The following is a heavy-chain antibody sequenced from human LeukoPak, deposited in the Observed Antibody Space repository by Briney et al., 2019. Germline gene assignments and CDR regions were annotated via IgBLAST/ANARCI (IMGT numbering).Heavy chain of an antibody. Sequence: PSQTLSLTCTVSGGSISSGGYYWSWIRQHPGKGLEWIGYIYYSGSTYYNPSLKSRVTISVDTSKNQFSLKLSFVTAADTAVYYCARGLRYCSSTSCLNWFDPWGQGTLVTVSS. CDR3: ARGLRYCSSTSCLNWFDP. J-gene: IGHJ5*02. CDR1: GGSISSGGYY. CDR2: IYYSGST. D-gene: IGHD2-2*01. V-gene: IGHV4-31*03.